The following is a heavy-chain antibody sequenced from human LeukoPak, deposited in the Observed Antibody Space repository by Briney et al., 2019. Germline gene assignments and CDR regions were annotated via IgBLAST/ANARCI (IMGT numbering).Heavy chain of an antibody. J-gene: IGHJ3*02. Sequence: SETLSLTCSVSIGSISSSKWWSWVRQSPVKGLEWIGEIYLYGTTNYNPSFTSRVTMSVDRSRNQFSLKLTSVTAADTAVYYCARLPGCSGADCYRAFDIWGQGTVVTVSS. D-gene: IGHD2-21*02. V-gene: IGHV4-4*02. CDR1: IGSISSSKW. CDR3: ARLPGCSGADCYRAFDI. CDR2: IYLYGTT.